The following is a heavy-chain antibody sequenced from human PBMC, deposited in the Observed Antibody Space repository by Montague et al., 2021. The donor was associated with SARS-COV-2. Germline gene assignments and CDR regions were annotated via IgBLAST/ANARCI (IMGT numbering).Heavy chain of an antibody. Sequence: SETLSLTCAVYGGSFSGYYWSWIRQLPGKGLEWIGEINHSGSTNCNPSLKSRVTISVDTSRNQFSLKLSSVTAADTAVYYCARVRAVPAAMRIFSLGRRYYGMDVWGQGTTVTVSS. D-gene: IGHD2-2*01. CDR3: ARVRAVPAAMRIFSLGRRYYGMDV. CDR1: GGSFSGYY. CDR2: INHSGST. J-gene: IGHJ6*02. V-gene: IGHV4-34*01.